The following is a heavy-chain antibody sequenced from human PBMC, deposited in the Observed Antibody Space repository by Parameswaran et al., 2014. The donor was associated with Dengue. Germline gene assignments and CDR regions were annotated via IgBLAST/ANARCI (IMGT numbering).Heavy chain of an antibody. CDR3: ARSRYGSSRNDY. D-gene: IGHD3-10*01. V-gene: IGHV1-8*01. CDR2: MNPNSGNT. J-gene: IGHJ4*02. Sequence: VRQMPGKGLEWMGWMNPNSGNTGYAQKFQGRVTMTRNTSISTAYMEPSSLRSEDTAVYYCARSRYGSSRNDYWGQGTLVTVSS.